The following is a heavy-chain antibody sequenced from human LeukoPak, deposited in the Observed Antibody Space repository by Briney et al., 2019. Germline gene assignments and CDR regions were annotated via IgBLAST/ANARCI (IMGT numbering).Heavy chain of an antibody. CDR3: AKNPTTHNYVTGGGGGFDP. V-gene: IGHV3-30-3*02. D-gene: IGHD4-11*01. CDR1: GFTFSSYA. CDR2: ISNDGSNK. J-gene: IGHJ5*02. Sequence: PGGSLRLSRAASGFTFSSYALHWVRQSPGKGLEWVAVISNDGSNKYYADSVKGRFTISRDNSKNTLYLQMNSLRPEDSAVYYCAKNPTTHNYVTGGGGGFDPWGRGTLVTVSS.